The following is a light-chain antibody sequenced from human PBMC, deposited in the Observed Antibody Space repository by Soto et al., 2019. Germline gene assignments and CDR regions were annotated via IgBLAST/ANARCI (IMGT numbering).Light chain of an antibody. CDR1: QSIGNS. CDR2: GAS. CDR3: QQSFSILPLT. Sequence: DIQMTQSPSSLSASVGDRVSISCRASQSIGNSLNWYQQKPGKAPKFLIYGASSLQSGVPSRFSGSGSGTDFTLTISSLQPEDFATYYCQQSFSILPLTFGGGTK. J-gene: IGKJ4*01. V-gene: IGKV1-39*01.